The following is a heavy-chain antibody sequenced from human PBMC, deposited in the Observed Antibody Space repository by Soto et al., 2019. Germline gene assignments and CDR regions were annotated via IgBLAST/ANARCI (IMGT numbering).Heavy chain of an antibody. CDR3: ARWYPPYYFDY. CDR2: IYHSGST. CDR1: GGSISSSNW. V-gene: IGHV4-4*02. Sequence: QVQLQESGPGLVKPSGTLSLTCAVSGGSISSSNWWSWVRQPPGKGLELIGEIYHSGSTNYNPSLKSXXTXSXXKSKNQFSLKLSSVTAADTAVYYCARWYPPYYFDYWGQGTLVTVSS. J-gene: IGHJ4*02. D-gene: IGHD6-13*01.